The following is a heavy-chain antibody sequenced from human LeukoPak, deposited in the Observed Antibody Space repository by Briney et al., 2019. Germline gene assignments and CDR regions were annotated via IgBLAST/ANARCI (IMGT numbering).Heavy chain of an antibody. V-gene: IGHV1-18*01. CDR3: ARDGSPRGVMGYYFDY. CDR2: ISAYNGNT. Sequence: ASVKVSCKASGYTFTSYGISWVRQAPGQGLEWMGWISAYNGNTNYAQELQGRVTMTTDTSTSTAYMELRSLRSDDTAVYYCARDGSPRGVMGYYFDYWGQGTLVTVSS. CDR1: GYTFTSYG. D-gene: IGHD3-10*01. J-gene: IGHJ4*02.